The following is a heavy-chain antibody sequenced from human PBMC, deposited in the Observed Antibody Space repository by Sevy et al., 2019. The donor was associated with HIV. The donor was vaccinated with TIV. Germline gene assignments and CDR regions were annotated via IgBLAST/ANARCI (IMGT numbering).Heavy chain of an antibody. CDR1: GFTFSNYD. CDR3: ARALDYYDTGGLYY. V-gene: IGHV3-21*01. J-gene: IGHJ4*02. D-gene: IGHD3-22*01. Sequence: GGSLRLSCAASGFTFSNYDMNWVRQAPGKGLEWVSYISSGSSYIYYADSLKGRVTISRDNANNSLFLQLNSLRAEDKAVYYCARALDYYDTGGLYYWGQGALVTVSS. CDR2: ISSGSSYI.